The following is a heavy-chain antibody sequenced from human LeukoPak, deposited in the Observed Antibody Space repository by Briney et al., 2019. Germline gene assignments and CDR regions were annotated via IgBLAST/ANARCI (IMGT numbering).Heavy chain of an antibody. Sequence: PGGSLRLSCAASGVTFSSYWMHWVRHAPGKGLVCVSRITSDGSSTSYADSVRGRFTISRDNAKNTVYLQMNSLRPEDTAVYYCARDLTGAVFDFWGQGTLVTVSS. CDR1: GVTFSSYW. D-gene: IGHD1-26*01. CDR3: ARDLTGAVFDF. J-gene: IGHJ4*02. CDR2: ITSDGSST. V-gene: IGHV3-74*01.